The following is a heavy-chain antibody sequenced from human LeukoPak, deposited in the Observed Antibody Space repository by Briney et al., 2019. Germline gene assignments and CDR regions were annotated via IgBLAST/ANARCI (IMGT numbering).Heavy chain of an antibody. D-gene: IGHD1-20*01. CDR1: GGSISSYY. CDR2: IYYSGST. J-gene: IGHJ4*02. Sequence: SETLSLTCTVSGGSISSYYWSWIRQPPGKGLEWIGYIYYSGSTNYNPSLKSRVTMSVDTSKNQFSLRPSSVTTADTAVYYCARATTSITGVPRLFDYWGQGTLVTVSS. CDR3: ARATTSITGVPRLFDY. V-gene: IGHV4-59*01.